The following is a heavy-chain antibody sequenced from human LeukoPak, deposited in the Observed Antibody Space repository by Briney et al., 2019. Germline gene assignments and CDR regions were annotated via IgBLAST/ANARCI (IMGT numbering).Heavy chain of an antibody. Sequence: ASVKVSCKASGYTFTSYGISWVRQAPGQGLEWIGWISAYNGNTGYAQKFQGRVTMTRNTSISTAYMELSSLRSEDTAVYYRARGRRRDGYNYVYWGQGTLVTVSS. CDR1: GYTFTSYG. CDR3: ARGRRRDGYNYVY. V-gene: IGHV1-8*02. D-gene: IGHD5-24*01. CDR2: ISAYNGNT. J-gene: IGHJ4*02.